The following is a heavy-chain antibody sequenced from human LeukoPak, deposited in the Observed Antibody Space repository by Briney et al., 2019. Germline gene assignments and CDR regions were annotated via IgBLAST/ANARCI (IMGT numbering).Heavy chain of an antibody. D-gene: IGHD6-19*01. CDR2: ISTYNGNT. J-gene: IGHJ4*02. CDR1: GYTFTSHG. CDR3: ARRRWDQWLATFDY. Sequence: ASVKVSCKASGYTFTSHGITWVRQAPGQGLEWMGWISTYNGNTNYAQKFQGRVTMTTDTSTSTAYMDLSSLRSDDTAVYYCARRRWDQWLATFDYWGQGTLVTVSS. V-gene: IGHV1-18*01.